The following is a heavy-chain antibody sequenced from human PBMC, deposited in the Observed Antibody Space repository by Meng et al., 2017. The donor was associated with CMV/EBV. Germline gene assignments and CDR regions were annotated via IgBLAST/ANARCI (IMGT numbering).Heavy chain of an antibody. Sequence: GESLKISCAASGFTFSDYYMSWIRQAPGKGLEWVSYISSSGSTIYYADSVKGRFTISRDNAKNSLYLQMNSLRAEDTAVYYCARDRYYDSSGYALSYYFDYWGQGTLVTVSS. CDR3: ARDRYYDSSGYALSYYFDY. J-gene: IGHJ4*02. D-gene: IGHD3-22*01. CDR1: GFTFSDYY. V-gene: IGHV3-11*01. CDR2: ISSSGSTI.